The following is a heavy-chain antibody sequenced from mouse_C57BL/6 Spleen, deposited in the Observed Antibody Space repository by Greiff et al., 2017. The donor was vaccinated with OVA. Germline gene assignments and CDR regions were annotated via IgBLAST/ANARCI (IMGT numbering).Heavy chain of an antibody. J-gene: IGHJ4*01. D-gene: IGHD2-4*01. CDR3: ARHENDYDDYYAMDY. CDR2: IWSDGST. Sequence: VHLVESGPGLVAPSQSLSITCTVSGFSLTSYGVPWVRPPPGKGLEWLVVIWSDGSTTYNSALKSRLSISKENSKSQVFLKMNSLQTDDTAMYYCARHENDYDDYYAMDYWGQGTSVTVSS. CDR1: GFSLTSYG. V-gene: IGHV2-6-1*01.